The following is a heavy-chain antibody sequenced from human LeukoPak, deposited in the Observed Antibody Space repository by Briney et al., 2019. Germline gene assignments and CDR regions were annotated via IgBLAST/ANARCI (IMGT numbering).Heavy chain of an antibody. Sequence: ASVKVSCKASGYTFTSYAMNWVRQAPGQGLEWMGWINTNTGNPTYAQGFTGRFVFSLDTSVSTAYLQISSLKAEDTAVYYCTAMVSSRPIDYWGQGTLVTVSS. J-gene: IGHJ4*02. CDR2: INTNTGNP. V-gene: IGHV7-4-1*02. D-gene: IGHD5-18*01. CDR3: TAMVSSRPIDY. CDR1: GYTFTSYA.